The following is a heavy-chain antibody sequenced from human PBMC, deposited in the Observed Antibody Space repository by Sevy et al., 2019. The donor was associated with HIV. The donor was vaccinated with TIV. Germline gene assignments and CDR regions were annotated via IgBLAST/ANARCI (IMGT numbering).Heavy chain of an antibody. J-gene: IGHJ4*02. CDR3: AREGCTRPHDY. V-gene: IGHV3-23*01. D-gene: IGHD2-8*01. CDR2: LSFGCGKI. CDR1: GFAFYDYS. Sequence: GGSLRLSCAASGFAFYDYSMSWIRQAPGKGLEWVATLSFGCGKINYADSVKGRFTISGDNSKNSFYLQMGNLRVEDTALYYCAREGCTRPHDYWGQGTRVTVSS.